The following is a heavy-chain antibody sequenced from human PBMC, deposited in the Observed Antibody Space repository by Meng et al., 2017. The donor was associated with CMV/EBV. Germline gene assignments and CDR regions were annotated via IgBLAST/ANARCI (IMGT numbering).Heavy chain of an antibody. D-gene: IGHD1-26*01. J-gene: IGHJ4*02. CDR1: GFTLSSHN. CDR3: AREKGTGDVVGATGNCDY. CDR2: IRSSSTYM. Sequence: GESLKISCEVSGFTLSSHNMNWVRQAPGDGLEWVSSIRSSSTYMYYADSVKGRFTISRDNAKNSLYLQMNSLRAEDTAVYFCAREKGTGDVVGATGNCDYWGRGTLVTVSS. V-gene: IGHV3-21*01.